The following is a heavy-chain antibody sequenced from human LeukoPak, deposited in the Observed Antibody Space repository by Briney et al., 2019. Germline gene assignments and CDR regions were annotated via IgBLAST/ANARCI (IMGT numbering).Heavy chain of an antibody. CDR1: GFTFSNYW. V-gene: IGHV3-74*01. CDR3: ARAPSEIGGYYPEYFRH. Sequence: GGSLRLSCAAAGFTFSNYWMHWVRQAPGKGLGWVSRIKSDGRTNYADSVKGRFTISRDNAKNTVSLQMNSLRAEDTGVYYCARAPSEIGGYYPEYFRHWGQGTLVTVSS. D-gene: IGHD3-22*01. CDR2: IKSDGRT. J-gene: IGHJ1*01.